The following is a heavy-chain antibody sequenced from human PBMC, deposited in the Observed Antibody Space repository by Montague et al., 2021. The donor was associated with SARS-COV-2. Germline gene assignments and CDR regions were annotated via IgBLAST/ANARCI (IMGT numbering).Heavy chain of an antibody. D-gene: IGHD5-18*01. Sequence: SETLSLTCTVSGVSISSYYWIWIRQPPGKGLEWIGYIYYTGSTNYNPSLKSRVTISVDTSKNQFSLKLSSVTAADTAVYYCARGGGYSYGALDYWGQGTLVTVSS. V-gene: IGHV4-59*01. J-gene: IGHJ4*02. CDR2: IYYTGST. CDR1: GVSISSYY. CDR3: ARGGGYSYGALDY.